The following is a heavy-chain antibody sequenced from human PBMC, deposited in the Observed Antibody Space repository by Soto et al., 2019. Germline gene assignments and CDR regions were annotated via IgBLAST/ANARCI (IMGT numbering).Heavy chain of an antibody. CDR1: GGSISSYY. Sequence: QVQLQESGPGLVKPSETLSLTCTVSGGSISSYYWSWIRKPPGKGLEWIGYIHYSGRTNYNPSLKRRGTISVDTSKNQFSLKLSSVTAADTAVYYCARRWVDAFDFWGQGTMVTVSS. CDR3: ARRWVDAFDF. J-gene: IGHJ3*01. V-gene: IGHV4-59*01. CDR2: IHYSGRT. D-gene: IGHD1-26*01.